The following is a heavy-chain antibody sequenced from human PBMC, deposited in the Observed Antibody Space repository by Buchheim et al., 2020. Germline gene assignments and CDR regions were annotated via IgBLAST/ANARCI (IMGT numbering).Heavy chain of an antibody. CDR2: IIGSGAHT. CDR1: GFPFSNFA. J-gene: IGHJ4*02. V-gene: IGHV3-23*01. Sequence: EVQLLESGGGLVQPGGSLRLSCPASGFPFSNFAMRWVRQAPGKGLEWVSAIIGSGAHTYSAASLKGRLSISRANPTNPLHLQLHSLRVEDTAVYYCAKGSAYGGREGYFDYWGQGTL. CDR3: AKGSAYGGREGYFDY. D-gene: IGHD4-23*01.